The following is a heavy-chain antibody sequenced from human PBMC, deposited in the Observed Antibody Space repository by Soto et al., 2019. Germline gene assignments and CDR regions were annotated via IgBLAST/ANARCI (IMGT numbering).Heavy chain of an antibody. J-gene: IGHJ6*02. CDR1: GGTFSSYA. D-gene: IGHD2-15*01. CDR2: IIPIFGTA. CDR3: ARDARDCSGGSCYSDV. Sequence: QVQLVQSGAEVKKPGSSVRVSCKASGGTFSSYAISWVRQAPGQGLEWMGGIIPIFGTANYAQKFQGRVTITADESTSTAYMELSSLRSEDTAVYYCARDARDCSGGSCYSDVWGQGTTVTVSS. V-gene: IGHV1-69*01.